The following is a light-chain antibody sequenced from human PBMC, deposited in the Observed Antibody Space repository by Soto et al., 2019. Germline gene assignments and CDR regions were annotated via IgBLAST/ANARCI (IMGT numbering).Light chain of an antibody. CDR3: QQLNSYPRT. J-gene: IGKJ1*01. CDR1: QGIASS. Sequence: DIQLTQSPSFLSASVGDRVIMTCRANQGIASSLAWYQQKPGKAPKLLIYSASTLHTGVPSRFSGRGSETKFTLTINSLQPEDFATYYCQQLNSYPRTFGQGTKVEVK. CDR2: SAS. V-gene: IGKV1-9*01.